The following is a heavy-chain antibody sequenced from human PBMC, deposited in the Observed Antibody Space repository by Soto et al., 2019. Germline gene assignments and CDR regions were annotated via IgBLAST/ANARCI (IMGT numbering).Heavy chain of an antibody. D-gene: IGHD3-22*01. Sequence: EVQLVESGGGLVQPGGSLRLSCAASGFTFSDHYMDWVSQAPGKGLEWVGRVRNKANAYTTEYAASVKDRFTISRDDSGSSLRLQMDSLKTEDTAVYYCARETYYYDRSRYYFYLDYWGQGTLVTVSS. CDR2: VRNKANAYTT. CDR1: GFTFSDHY. CDR3: ARETYYYDRSRYYFYLDY. V-gene: IGHV3-72*01. J-gene: IGHJ4*02.